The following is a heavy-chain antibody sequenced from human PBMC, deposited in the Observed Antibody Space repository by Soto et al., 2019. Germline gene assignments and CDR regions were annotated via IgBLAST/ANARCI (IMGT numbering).Heavy chain of an antibody. V-gene: IGHV3-9*01. CDR3: AKVEGSYELLDY. CDR2: ITWNSGSI. J-gene: IGHJ4*02. CDR1: GFTFDDYA. Sequence: EVQLVESGGGLVQPGRSLRLSCAASGFTFDDYAMHWVRQAPGKGLEWVSGITWNSGSIDYADSVKGRFTISRDNAKNSLYLQMNGVRAEDTALYYCAKVEGSYELLDYWGQGTLVTVSS. D-gene: IGHD5-12*01.